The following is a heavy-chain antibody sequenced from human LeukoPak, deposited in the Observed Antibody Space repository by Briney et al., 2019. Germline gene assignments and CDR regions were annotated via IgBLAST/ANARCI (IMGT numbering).Heavy chain of an antibody. CDR1: GFTFSSHG. D-gene: IGHD3-10*01. V-gene: IGHV3-66*01. CDR2: IYSGGST. J-gene: IGHJ5*02. CDR3: ARVPESYGSGSYYNWFDP. Sequence: GGSLRLSCAASGFTFSSHGMNWVRQAPGKGLEWVSVIYSGGSTYYADSVKGRFTISRDNSKNTLYLQMNSLRAEDTAVYYCARVPESYGSGSYYNWFDPWGQGTLVTVSS.